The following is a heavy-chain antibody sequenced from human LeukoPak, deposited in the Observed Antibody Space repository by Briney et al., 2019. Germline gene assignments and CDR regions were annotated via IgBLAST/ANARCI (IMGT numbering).Heavy chain of an antibody. Sequence: GGSWRFSCAPSGFTFRTIAMGWVAQAPGKGWEGVSAISGSGGSTYYADSVKGRFTISRDNSKNTLYLQMNSLRAEDTAIYYCVRDRGTYRPIDYWGQGTLVTVSS. CDR1: GFTFRTIA. CDR3: VRDRGTYRPIDY. CDR2: ISGSGGST. D-gene: IGHD1-26*01. V-gene: IGHV3-23*01. J-gene: IGHJ4*02.